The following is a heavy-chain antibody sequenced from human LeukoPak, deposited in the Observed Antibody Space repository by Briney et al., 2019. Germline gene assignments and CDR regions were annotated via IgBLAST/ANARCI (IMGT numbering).Heavy chain of an antibody. CDR3: AKLFQQVTGDFDY. V-gene: IGHV3-30*18. J-gene: IGHJ4*02. D-gene: IGHD2-21*02. CDR2: ISYDGSNK. Sequence: GGSLRLSCAASGFTFSSYAMHWVRQAPGKGLEWVAVISYDGSNKYYADSVKGRFTISRDNSKNTLYLQMNSLRAEDTAVYYCAKLFQQVTGDFDYWGQGTLVTVSS. CDR1: GFTFSSYA.